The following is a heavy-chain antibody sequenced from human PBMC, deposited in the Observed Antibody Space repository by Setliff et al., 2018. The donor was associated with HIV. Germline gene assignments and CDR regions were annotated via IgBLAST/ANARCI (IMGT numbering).Heavy chain of an antibody. CDR2: IYPGDSDN. Sequence: RGESLKISCKGSGYSFTSYWIAWVRQMPGKGPEWMGTIYPGDSDNRYSPSFQGQVTISADKFINTAYLQWSSLKASDTAMYLCARRGFSSGWGAFDIWGQGTMVTVSS. V-gene: IGHV5-51*01. CDR1: GYSFTSYW. CDR3: ARRGFSSGWGAFDI. D-gene: IGHD6-19*01. J-gene: IGHJ3*02.